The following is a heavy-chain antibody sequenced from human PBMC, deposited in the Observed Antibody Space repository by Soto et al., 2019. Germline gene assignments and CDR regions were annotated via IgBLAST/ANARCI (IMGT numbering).Heavy chain of an antibody. J-gene: IGHJ4*02. Sequence: EVQLLESGGGLVQPGGSLRLSCAASGFTFSSYAMSWVRQAPGKGLEWVSAISGSGGSTYYADSVKGRFTISRDNYKNTLYLQMNSLRAEDTAVYYCAKDLDSKIFGVVRSFDYWGQGTLVTVSS. CDR3: AKDLDSKIFGVVRSFDY. CDR2: ISGSGGST. V-gene: IGHV3-23*01. CDR1: GFTFSSYA. D-gene: IGHD3-3*01.